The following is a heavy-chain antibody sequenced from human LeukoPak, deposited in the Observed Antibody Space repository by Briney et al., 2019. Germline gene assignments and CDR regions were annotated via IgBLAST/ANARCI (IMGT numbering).Heavy chain of an antibody. CDR3: ARDPQYYDFWSGLRNYYGMDV. CDR2: IYYSGST. CDR1: GGSFSGYY. J-gene: IGHJ6*02. D-gene: IGHD3-3*01. V-gene: IGHV4-34*09. Sequence: KASETLSLTCAVYGGSFSGYYWSWIRQPPGKGLEWIGYIYYSGSTYYNPSLKSRVTISVDTSKNQFSLKLSSVTAAGTAVYYCARDPQYYDFWSGLRNYYGMDVWGQGTTVTVSS.